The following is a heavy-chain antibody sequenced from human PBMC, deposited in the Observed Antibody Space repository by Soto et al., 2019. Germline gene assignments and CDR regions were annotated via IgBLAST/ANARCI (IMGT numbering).Heavy chain of an antibody. V-gene: IGHV1-8*01. CDR3: ARSGQVGNWFDP. D-gene: IGHD3-3*01. CDR1: GYTFTSYD. Sequence: QVQLVQSGAEVKKPGASVKVSCKASGYTFTSYDINWVRQATGQGLEWMGWMNPNSCHTGYAQKLQGRITMTRKPTISTAYMELSSLRSEDTALYSCARSGQVGNWFDPWGQGTLVTVSS. CDR2: MNPNSCHT. J-gene: IGHJ5*02.